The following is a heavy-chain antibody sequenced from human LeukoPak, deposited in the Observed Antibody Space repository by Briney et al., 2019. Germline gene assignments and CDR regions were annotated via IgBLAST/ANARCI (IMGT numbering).Heavy chain of an antibody. J-gene: IGHJ5*02. CDR1: GGSIYSGDYY. V-gene: IGHV4-30-4*01. Sequence: SETLSLTCTVSGGSIYSGDYYWSWIRQPPGKGLEWIGYIYYSGSTYYNPSLKSRVTISVDTSKNQFSLKLSSVTAADTAVYYCARDLLGASWFDPWGQGTLVTVSS. CDR2: IYYSGST. D-gene: IGHD1-26*01. CDR3: ARDLLGASWFDP.